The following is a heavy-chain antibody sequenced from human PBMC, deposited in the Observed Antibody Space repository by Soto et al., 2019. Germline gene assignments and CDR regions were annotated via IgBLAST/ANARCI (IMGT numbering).Heavy chain of an antibody. CDR2: INQDGSRK. V-gene: IGHV3-7*01. D-gene: IGHD3-16*01. Sequence: EVQLVESGGGLVQPGGSLRLSCAGSGFSISNYWISWIRQAPGKGLEWVANINQDGSRKYYVDSVKGRFTISRDTAKNSVFLQMNSLRAEDTALYYYAREIGGQGSYWGQGTLVTVSS. CDR1: GFSISNYW. CDR3: AREIGGQGSY. J-gene: IGHJ4*02.